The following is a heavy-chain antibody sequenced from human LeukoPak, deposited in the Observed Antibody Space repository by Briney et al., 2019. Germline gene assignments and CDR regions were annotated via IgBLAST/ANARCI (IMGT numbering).Heavy chain of an antibody. V-gene: IGHV3-48*01. CDR2: ISSSTSTI. Sequence: SGGSLRLSCAASGFTFSSYSMNWVRQAPGKGLEWVSYISSSTSTIYYADSVKGRFTISRDNAKNSLYLQMNSLRAEDTAVYYCASSRLGGYFDSWGQGTLVTVSS. CDR3: ASSRLGGYFDS. J-gene: IGHJ4*02. CDR1: GFTFSSYS. D-gene: IGHD3-16*01.